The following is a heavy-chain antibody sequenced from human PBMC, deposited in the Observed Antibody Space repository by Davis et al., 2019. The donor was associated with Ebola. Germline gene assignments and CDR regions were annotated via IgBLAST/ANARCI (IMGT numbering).Heavy chain of an antibody. CDR1: GFTFSNAW. D-gene: IGHD3-3*01. Sequence: GSLRLSCAASGFTFSNAWMSWIRQPPGKGLEWIGEINHSGSTNYNPSLKSRVTISVDTSKNQFSLKLSSVTAADTAVYYCARGSHDFWSGYYNYWGQGTLVTVSS. CDR2: INHSGST. J-gene: IGHJ4*02. CDR3: ARGSHDFWSGYYNY. V-gene: IGHV4-34*01.